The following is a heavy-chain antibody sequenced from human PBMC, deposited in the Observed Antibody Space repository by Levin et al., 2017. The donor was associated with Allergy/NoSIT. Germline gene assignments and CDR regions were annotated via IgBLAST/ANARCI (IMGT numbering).Heavy chain of an antibody. V-gene: IGHV1-69*04. J-gene: IGHJ6*02. D-gene: IGHD2-2*01. CDR2: IIPILGIA. CDR3: ASNTGYCSSTSCSNYYYYYGMDV. Sequence: SVKVSCKASGGTFSSYAISWVRQAPGQGLEWMGRIIPILGIANYAQKFQGRVTITADKSTSTAYMELSSLRSEDTAVYYCASNTGYCSSTSCSNYYYYYGMDVWGQGTTVTVSS. CDR1: GGTFSSYA.